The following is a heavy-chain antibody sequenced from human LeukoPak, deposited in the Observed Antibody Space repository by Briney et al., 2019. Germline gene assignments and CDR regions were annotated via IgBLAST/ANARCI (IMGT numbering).Heavy chain of an antibody. CDR1: GGTFSSYA. V-gene: IGHV1-18*01. CDR3: ASVGYYYDSSGYYYEANNFDY. J-gene: IGHJ4*02. D-gene: IGHD3-22*01. Sequence: ASVKVSCKASGGTFSSYAISWVRQAPGQGLEWMGWISAYNGNTNYAQKLQGRVTMTTDTSTSTAYMELRSLRSDDTAVYYCASVGYYYDSSGYYYEANNFDYWGQGTLVTVSS. CDR2: ISAYNGNT.